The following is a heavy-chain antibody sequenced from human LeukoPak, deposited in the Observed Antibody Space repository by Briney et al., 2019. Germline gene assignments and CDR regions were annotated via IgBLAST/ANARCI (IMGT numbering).Heavy chain of an antibody. CDR2: IWHDGNNK. J-gene: IGHJ6*03. CDR3: AKDSYYYYIDV. V-gene: IGHV3-33*06. CDR1: GFTFSNYG. Sequence: GSSLTLSCAASGFTFSNYGMQWVRQAPGEGLEWVAVIWHDGNNKNYADSVKGRFTISRENSKNTVYLQMNSLRTEDTAVYYCAKDSYYYYIDVWGKGTTVSVSS.